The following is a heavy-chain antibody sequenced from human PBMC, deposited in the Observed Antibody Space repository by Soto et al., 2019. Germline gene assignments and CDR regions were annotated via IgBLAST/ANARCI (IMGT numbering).Heavy chain of an antibody. CDR1: GGYFSAYY. D-gene: IGHD3-22*01. Sequence: SETLSLTYAVYGGYFSAYYWSWSRQPPGKGLEWIGEINHSGGTSYNPSLKSRVTISVDTSKSQFSLKLTSVTAADRAVYYCARGSVDTVDSSGLYEYWGQGTPVTVSS. V-gene: IGHV4-34*01. CDR2: INHSGGT. J-gene: IGHJ4*02. CDR3: ARGSVDTVDSSGLYEY.